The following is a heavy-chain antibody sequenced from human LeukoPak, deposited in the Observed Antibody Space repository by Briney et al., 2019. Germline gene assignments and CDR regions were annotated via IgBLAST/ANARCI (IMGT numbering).Heavy chain of an antibody. D-gene: IGHD3-10*01. CDR1: GGSISSYY. CDR2: IYYSGST. V-gene: IGHV4-59*01. Sequence: SETLSLTCTVSGGSISSYYWNWIRQPPGKGLEWIGYIYYSGSTNYNPSLKSRVTISVDTSKNQFSLKLSSVTAADTAVYYCARGRHYGSGSFNYWGQGTLVTVSS. J-gene: IGHJ4*02. CDR3: ARGRHYGSGSFNY.